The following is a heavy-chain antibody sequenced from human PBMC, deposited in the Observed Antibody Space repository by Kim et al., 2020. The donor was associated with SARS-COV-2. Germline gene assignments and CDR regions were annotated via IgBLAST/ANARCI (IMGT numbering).Heavy chain of an antibody. Sequence: GGSLRLSCAASGFTVSSNYMSWVRQAPGKGLEWVPVIYSGGSTYYADSVKGRFTISRDNSKNTLYLQMNSLRAEDTAVYYCARARGDILTGYPRGMDVWGQGTTVTVSS. CDR2: IYSGGST. D-gene: IGHD3-9*01. CDR3: ARARGDILTGYPRGMDV. CDR1: GFTVSSNY. V-gene: IGHV3-66*01. J-gene: IGHJ6*02.